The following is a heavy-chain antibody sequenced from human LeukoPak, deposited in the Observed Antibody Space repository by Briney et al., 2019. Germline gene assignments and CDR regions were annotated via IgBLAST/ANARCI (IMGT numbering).Heavy chain of an antibody. V-gene: IGHV3-30-3*01. CDR1: GFTFSSYA. D-gene: IGHD4-17*01. J-gene: IGHJ4*02. CDR2: TSYDGSNK. CDR3: ARDREHTVTSSFDY. Sequence: PGGSLRLSCAASGFTFSSYAMHWVRQAPCKGLEWVAVTSYDGSNKYYADSVKGRFTISRDNSKNTLYLQMNSLRAEDTAVYYCARDREHTVTSSFDYWGQGTLVTVSS.